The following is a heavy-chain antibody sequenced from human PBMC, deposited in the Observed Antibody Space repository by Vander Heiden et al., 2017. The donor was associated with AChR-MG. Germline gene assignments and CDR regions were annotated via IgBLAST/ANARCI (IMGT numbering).Heavy chain of an antibody. J-gene: IGHJ4*02. Sequence: EVQLVETGGGVIQPGGSLRLSCASSGFTVSSNYMSWVRQARGKGLEWVAVIYSGGSTYYADSVKGRFTISRDNSKNTLYLQMNSLRAEDTAVYYCARGRTGYSYGYSIDYWGQGTLVTVSS. CDR2: IYSGGST. CDR3: ARGRTGYSYGYSIDY. CDR1: GFTVSSNY. D-gene: IGHD5-18*01. V-gene: IGHV3-53*02.